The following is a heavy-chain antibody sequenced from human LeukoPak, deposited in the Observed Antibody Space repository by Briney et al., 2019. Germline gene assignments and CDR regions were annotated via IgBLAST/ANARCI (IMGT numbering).Heavy chain of an antibody. CDR2: ISGSGGST. CDR1: GFTFSSYA. CDR3: AKEKGGYYYDSSGYYPLAY. D-gene: IGHD3-22*01. Sequence: GGSLRLSCAAFGFTFSSYAMSWVRQAPGKGLEWVSAISGSGGSTYYADSVKGRFTISRGNSKNTLYLQMNSLRAEDTAVYYCAKEKGGYYYDSSGYYPLAYWGQGTLVTVYS. V-gene: IGHV3-23*01. J-gene: IGHJ4*02.